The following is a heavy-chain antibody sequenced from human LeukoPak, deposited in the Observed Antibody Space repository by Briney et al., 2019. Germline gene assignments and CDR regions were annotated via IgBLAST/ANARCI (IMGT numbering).Heavy chain of an antibody. CDR1: GYTFTGYY. CDR2: INPNSGGT. Sequence: ASVKVSCKASGYTFTGYYMHWVRQAPGQGLEWMGWINPNSGGTNYAQKFQGRVTMTRDTSISTAYMELSRLRSDDTAVYYCARDPSGSYYSSDYWGQGTLVTVSS. J-gene: IGHJ4*02. V-gene: IGHV1-2*02. D-gene: IGHD1-26*01. CDR3: ARDPSGSYYSSDY.